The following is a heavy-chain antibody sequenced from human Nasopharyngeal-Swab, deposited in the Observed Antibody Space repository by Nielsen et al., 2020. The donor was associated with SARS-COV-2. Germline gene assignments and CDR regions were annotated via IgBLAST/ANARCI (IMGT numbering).Heavy chain of an antibody. CDR3: ARDEGARVLWFGELSTYYYYGMDV. CDR2: ISSSGSTI. V-gene: IGHV3-48*03. D-gene: IGHD3-10*01. Sequence: WIRQPSGKGLEWVSYISSSGSTIYYADSVKGRFTISRDNAKNSLYLQMNSLRAEDTAVYYCARDEGARVLWFGELSTYYYYGMDVWGQGTTVTVSS. J-gene: IGHJ6*02.